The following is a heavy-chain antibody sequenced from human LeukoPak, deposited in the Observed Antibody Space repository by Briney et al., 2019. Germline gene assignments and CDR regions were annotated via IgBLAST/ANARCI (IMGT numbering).Heavy chain of an antibody. CDR2: ISSSSSYI. Sequence: PGGSLRLSCTVSGFTVSSNSMSWVRQAPGKGLEWVSSISSSSSYIYYADSVKGRFTISRDNAKNSLYLQMNSLRAEDTAVYYCAREGYSGYDWVYYYYYYMDVWGKGTTVTVSS. J-gene: IGHJ6*03. D-gene: IGHD5-12*01. CDR1: GFTVSSNS. CDR3: AREGYSGYDWVYYYYYYMDV. V-gene: IGHV3-21*01.